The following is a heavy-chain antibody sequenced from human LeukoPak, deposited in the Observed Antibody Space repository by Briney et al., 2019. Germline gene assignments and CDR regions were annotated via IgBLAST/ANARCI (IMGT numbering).Heavy chain of an antibody. CDR1: GGSISSGGYS. V-gene: IGHV4-30-2*01. J-gene: IGHJ3*02. CDR2: IYHSGST. D-gene: IGHD3-10*01. Sequence: PSETLSLTCAVSGGSISSGGYSWSWIRQPPGKGLEWIGYIYHSGSTYYNPSLKSRVTISVDRSKNQFSLKLSSVTAADTAVYYCVRERITMVRGGRGAFDIWGQGTMVTVSS. CDR3: VRERITMVRGGRGAFDI.